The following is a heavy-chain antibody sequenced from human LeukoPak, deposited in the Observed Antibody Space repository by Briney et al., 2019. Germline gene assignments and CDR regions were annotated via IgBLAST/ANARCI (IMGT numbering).Heavy chain of an antibody. CDR3: ARDVGEVTGIHLDF. V-gene: IGHV4-59*11. J-gene: IGHJ4*02. D-gene: IGHD2-21*02. CDR1: GGFINSHY. Sequence: ASETLSLTCTVSGGFINSHYWSWIRQPPGKGLEWIGYIYYSGSTNYNPSLKSRVTISLDRSENQFSLNLSSVTPADTALYYCARDVGEVTGIHLDFWGQGTLVTVSS. CDR2: IYYSGST.